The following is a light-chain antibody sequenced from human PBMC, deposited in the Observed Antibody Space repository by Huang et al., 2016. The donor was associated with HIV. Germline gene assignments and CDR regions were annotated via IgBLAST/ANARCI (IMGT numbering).Light chain of an antibody. J-gene: IGKJ4*01. CDR3: YQDYYLPPT. V-gene: IGKV3D-7*01. CDR2: GTS. Sequence: ETVMTQSPATLSLSPGERATLSCRASQTVSSTSLSWYQQKPGQAPRLLIHGTSTRATDIPARFSGSGSGTDFTLTISSLQPEDCAVYYCYQDYYLPPTFGGGTRVEIK. CDR1: QTVSSTS.